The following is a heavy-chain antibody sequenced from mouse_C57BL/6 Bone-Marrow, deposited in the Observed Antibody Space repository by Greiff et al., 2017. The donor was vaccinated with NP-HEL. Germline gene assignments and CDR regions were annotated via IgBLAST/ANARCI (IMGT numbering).Heavy chain of an antibody. V-gene: IGHV14-2*01. CDR3: ARKLMDY. CDR2: IDPEDGET. Sequence: VQLQQPGAELVKPGASVKLSCKASGYTFTSYWMHWVKQRTEQGLEWIGRIDPEDGETKYAPKFQGKATITADTSSNTAYLQLSSLTSEDTAVYYCARKLMDYWGQGTSVTVSS. J-gene: IGHJ4*01. CDR1: GYTFTSYW.